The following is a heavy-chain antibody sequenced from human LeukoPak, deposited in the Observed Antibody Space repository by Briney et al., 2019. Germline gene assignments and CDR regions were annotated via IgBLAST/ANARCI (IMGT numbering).Heavy chain of an antibody. CDR1: GLTFSSHW. Sequence: GGSLRLSCAASGLTFSSHWMNWVRQAPGKGLEWVSSISSSSSYIYYADSVKGRFTISRDNAKNSLYLQMNSLRAEDTAVYYCARDSYYGSGSYSFDYWGQGTLVTVSS. V-gene: IGHV3-21*01. CDR2: ISSSSSYI. J-gene: IGHJ4*02. D-gene: IGHD3-10*01. CDR3: ARDSYYGSGSYSFDY.